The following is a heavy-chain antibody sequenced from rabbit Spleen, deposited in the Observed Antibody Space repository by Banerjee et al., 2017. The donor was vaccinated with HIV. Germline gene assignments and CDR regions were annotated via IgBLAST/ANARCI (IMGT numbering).Heavy chain of an antibody. CDR1: GVSFSLSSY. CDR3: ARDTGSSFSSYGMDL. D-gene: IGHD8-1*01. J-gene: IGHJ6*01. Sequence: QSLEESGGDLVKPGASLTLTCTASGVSFSLSSYMCWVRQAPGKGLEWIVCIDTGSSGFTYFASWAKGRFTISKTSSTTVTLQMTSLTAADTATYFCARDTGSSFSSYGMDLWGQGTLVTVS. V-gene: IGHV1S40*01. CDR2: IDTGSSGFT.